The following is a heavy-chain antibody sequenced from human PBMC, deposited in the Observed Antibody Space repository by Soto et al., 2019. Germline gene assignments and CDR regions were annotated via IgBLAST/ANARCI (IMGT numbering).Heavy chain of an antibody. J-gene: IGHJ6*02. V-gene: IGHV1-24*01. D-gene: IGHD5-18*01. Sequence: GASVKVSCKVSGYTLTELSMHWVRQAPGKGLEWMGGFDPEDGETIYAQKFQGRVTMAEDTSTDTAYMELTSLRSEDTAVYYRATDTRGYSNYYYGMDVWGQGTTVTVS. CDR1: GYTLTELS. CDR3: ATDTRGYSNYYYGMDV. CDR2: FDPEDGET.